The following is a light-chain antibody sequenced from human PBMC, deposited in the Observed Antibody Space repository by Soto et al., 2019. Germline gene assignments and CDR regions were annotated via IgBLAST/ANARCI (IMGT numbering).Light chain of an antibody. J-gene: IGKJ3*01. V-gene: IGKV3-15*01. Sequence: EIVMTQSPATLSVSPGERATLSCRASQSVSSNLAWYQQKPGQAPRLLIYGASTRATGIPARFSGSGSGTEFTLTISSLQSEDFAVYYCQQYNNLATFGPGTKVDIK. CDR2: GAS. CDR1: QSVSSN. CDR3: QQYNNLAT.